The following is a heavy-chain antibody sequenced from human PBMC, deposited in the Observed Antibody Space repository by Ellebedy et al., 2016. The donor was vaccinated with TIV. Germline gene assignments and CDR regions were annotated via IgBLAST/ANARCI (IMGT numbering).Heavy chain of an antibody. V-gene: IGHV3-9*01. J-gene: IGHJ4*02. Sequence: GGSLRLXXAASGFTFDDYAMHWVRQAPGKGLEWVSGISWNSGSIGYADSVKGRFTISRDNAKNSLYLQMNSLRAEDTALYYCAKDIEMATIYCLDYWGQGTLVTVSS. CDR1: GFTFDDYA. CDR3: AKDIEMATIYCLDY. CDR2: ISWNSGSI. D-gene: IGHD5-24*01.